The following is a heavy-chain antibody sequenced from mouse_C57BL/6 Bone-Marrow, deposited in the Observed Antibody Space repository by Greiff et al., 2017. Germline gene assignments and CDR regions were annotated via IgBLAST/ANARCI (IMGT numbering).Heavy chain of an antibody. CDR3: ARGTGRYFDY. V-gene: IGHV5-17*01. D-gene: IGHD4-1*01. CDR2: ISRGSSTL. Sequence: EVHLVESGGGLVKPGGSLKLSCAASGFTFIDYGMHWVRQDPEKGLEWVAYISRGSSTLYYAYTVKGRFTISLDNATNTLFLQMSSLRSEDTAMYYCARGTGRYFDYWGQGTTLTVSS. J-gene: IGHJ2*01. CDR1: GFTFIDYG.